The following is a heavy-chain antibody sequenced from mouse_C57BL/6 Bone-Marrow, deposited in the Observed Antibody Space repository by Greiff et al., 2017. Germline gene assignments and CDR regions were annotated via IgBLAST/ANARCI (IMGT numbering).Heavy chain of an antibody. CDR3: ARDLDYGSSGWFAY. J-gene: IGHJ3*01. D-gene: IGHD1-1*01. CDR1: GFTFSSYA. Sequence: DVKLVESGGGLVKPGGSLKLSCAASGFTFSSYAMSWVRQTPEKRLEWVATISDGGSYTYYPDNVKGRFTISRDNAKNNLYLQMSHLKSEDTAMYYCARDLDYGSSGWFAYWGQGTLVTVSA. V-gene: IGHV5-4*01. CDR2: ISDGGSYT.